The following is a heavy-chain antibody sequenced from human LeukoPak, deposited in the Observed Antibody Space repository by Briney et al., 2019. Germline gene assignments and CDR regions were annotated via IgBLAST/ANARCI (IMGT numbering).Heavy chain of an antibody. CDR2: ISSSSSYI. Sequence: GGSLRLSCAASGFTFSSYSMNWVRQAPAKGLEWVSSISSSSSYIYYSDSVKGRFTITRDNAKNSLYLQMNRLRAEDTAVYYCARDPRENGIVYAFDIWGQGTMVTVSS. D-gene: IGHD3-16*02. V-gene: IGHV3-21*01. CDR3: ARDPRENGIVYAFDI. CDR1: GFTFSSYS. J-gene: IGHJ3*02.